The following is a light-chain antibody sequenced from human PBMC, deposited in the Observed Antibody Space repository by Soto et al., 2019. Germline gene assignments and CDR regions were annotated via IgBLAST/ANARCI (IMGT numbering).Light chain of an antibody. Sequence: QSALTQPASVSGSPGQSITISCTVSSSDVGGYNYVSWYQQHPGKAPKLMIYEVSNRPSGISNRFSGSKSGNTASLTLSGLQAEDEADYYCSSYTSSSTLVFGGGTQLTVL. J-gene: IGLJ2*01. V-gene: IGLV2-14*01. CDR3: SSYTSSSTLV. CDR2: EVS. CDR1: SSDVGGYNY.